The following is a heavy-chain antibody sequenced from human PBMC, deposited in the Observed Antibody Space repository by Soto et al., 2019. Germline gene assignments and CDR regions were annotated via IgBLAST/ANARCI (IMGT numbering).Heavy chain of an antibody. CDR2: IYYSGNT. CDR1: GGSISSGGYY. V-gene: IGHV4-31*03. CDR3: ARDVDGSGSSFDY. Sequence: QVQLQESGPGLVKPSQTLSLTCTVSGGSISSGGYYWTWIRQHPGKGLEWIGYIYYSGNTYYNPSLKRRVTISVDTSKNQFSLKLSSVTAADTAVYYCARDVDGSGSSFDYWGQGTLVTVSS. J-gene: IGHJ4*02. D-gene: IGHD3-10*01.